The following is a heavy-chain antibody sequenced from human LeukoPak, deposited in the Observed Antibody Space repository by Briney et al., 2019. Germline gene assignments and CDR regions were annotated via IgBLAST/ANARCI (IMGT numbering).Heavy chain of an antibody. D-gene: IGHD1-26*01. V-gene: IGHV1-2*02. CDR3: ARASRGSYGNLDY. CDR1: GYTFTGYY. J-gene: IGHJ4*02. CDR2: INPNSGGT. Sequence: ASVKVSCKASGYTFTGYYMHWVRQAPGQGLEWMGWINPNSGGTNYAQKFQGRVTMTRDTSISTAYMELSRLRSDDTAVYYCARASRGSYGNLDYWGQGTLVTVSS.